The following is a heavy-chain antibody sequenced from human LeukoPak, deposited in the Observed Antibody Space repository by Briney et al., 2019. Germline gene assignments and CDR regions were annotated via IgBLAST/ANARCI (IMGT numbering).Heavy chain of an antibody. CDR2: ISGSGGSP. Sequence: GASLRLSCAASGFTFSSYAMSWGRQAPGEGLEWVSAISGSGGSPYYADSVKGRFTISRDNSKNTLYLQMNSPRAEDTAVYYCAKDGRGATMFYYGMDVWGQGTTVTVSS. CDR3: AKDGRGATMFYYGMDV. D-gene: IGHD1-26*01. V-gene: IGHV3-23*01. CDR1: GFTFSSYA. J-gene: IGHJ6*02.